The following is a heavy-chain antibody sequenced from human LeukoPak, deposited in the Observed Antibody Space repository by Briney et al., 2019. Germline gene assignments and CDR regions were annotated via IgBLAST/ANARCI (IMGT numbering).Heavy chain of an antibody. CDR3: AKEEDIVVVIAASAGVDW. J-gene: IGHJ4*02. CDR1: GFTFSYFA. V-gene: IGHV3-23*01. D-gene: IGHD2-15*01. Sequence: GGSLRLSCAASGFTFSYFAMSWVRQAPGKGLEWVSAISGSGRRKYYEDFVKGRLTISRDNSKNTLYLQMNSLRAEDTAIYYCAKEEDIVVVIAASAGVDWGGQGTLVTVS. CDR2: ISGSGRRK.